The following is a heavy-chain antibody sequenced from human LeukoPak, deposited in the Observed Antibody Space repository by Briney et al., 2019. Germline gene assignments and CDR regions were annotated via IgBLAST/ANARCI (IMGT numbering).Heavy chain of an antibody. CDR1: GGSISSSSYY. CDR3: ARDYSRGRYCSSTSCRVGLSTLDY. J-gene: IGHJ4*02. CDR2: IYYSGST. D-gene: IGHD2-2*01. Sequence: SETLSLTCTVSGGSISSSSYYWGWIRQPPGKGLEWIGSIYYSGSTYYNPSLKSRVTISVDTSKNQFSLKLSSVTAADTAVYYCARDYSRGRYCSSTSCRVGLSTLDYWGQGTLVTVSS. V-gene: IGHV4-39*07.